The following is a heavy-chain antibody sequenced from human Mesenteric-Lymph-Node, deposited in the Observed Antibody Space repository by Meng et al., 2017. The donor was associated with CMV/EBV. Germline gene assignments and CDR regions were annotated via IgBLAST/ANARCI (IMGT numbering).Heavy chain of an antibody. Sequence: ASVKVSCKASGYTFTAYYMNWVRQAPGQGLEWMGWISVNSGDTNFAQKLQGRVTMTTDTSTSTAYMELRSLRSDDTAVYYCARKKGDTFWSGYYTSYGMDVWGQGTTVTVSS. D-gene: IGHD3-3*01. CDR1: GYTFTAYY. J-gene: IGHJ6*02. CDR3: ARKKGDTFWSGYYTSYGMDV. V-gene: IGHV1-18*04. CDR2: ISVNSGDT.